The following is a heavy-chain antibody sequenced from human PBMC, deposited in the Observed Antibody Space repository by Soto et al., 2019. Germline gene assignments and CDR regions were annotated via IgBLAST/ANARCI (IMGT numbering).Heavy chain of an antibody. Sequence: PGGSLRLSCAASDFDFSSYGIHWVRQAPGKGLEWVAASSYDGRETFYADSAKGRFTVSKEMSKNTAFLQMNALRHEDTAVYFCARDSGWTILNFDHWGQGTPVTVSS. CDR3: ARDSGWTILNFDH. V-gene: IGHV3-30*03. J-gene: IGHJ4*02. CDR2: SSYDGRET. CDR1: DFDFSSYG. D-gene: IGHD3-10*01.